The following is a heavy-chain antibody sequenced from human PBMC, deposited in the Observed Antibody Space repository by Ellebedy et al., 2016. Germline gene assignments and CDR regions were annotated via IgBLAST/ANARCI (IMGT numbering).Heavy chain of an antibody. V-gene: IGHV1-69*13. J-gene: IGHJ6*02. CDR2: IIPIFGTA. D-gene: IGHD1-1*01. CDR3: ARWGTTNPPDADGMDV. CDR1: GGTFSSYA. Sequence: SVKVSXXASGGTFSSYAISWVRQAPGQGLEWMGGIIPIFGTANYAQKFQGRVTITADESTSTAYMELSSLRSEDTAVYYCARWGTTNPPDADGMDVWGQGTTVTVSS.